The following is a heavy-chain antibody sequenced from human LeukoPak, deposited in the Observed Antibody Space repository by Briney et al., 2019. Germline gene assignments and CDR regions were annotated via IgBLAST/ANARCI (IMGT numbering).Heavy chain of an antibody. J-gene: IGHJ4*02. D-gene: IGHD3-3*01. V-gene: IGHV4-39*07. Sequence: SETLSLTCTVSGGSISSSSYYWGWIRQPPGKGLEWIGSIYYSGSTYYNPSLKSRVTISVDTSKNQFSLKLSSVTAADTAVYYCARDRYYDFWSGRNYGDFDYWGQGTLVTVSS. CDR1: GGSISSSSYY. CDR3: ARDRYYDFWSGRNYGDFDY. CDR2: IYYSGST.